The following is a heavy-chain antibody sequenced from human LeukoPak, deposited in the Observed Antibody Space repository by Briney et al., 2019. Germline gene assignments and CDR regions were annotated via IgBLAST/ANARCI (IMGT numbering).Heavy chain of an antibody. V-gene: IGHV3-48*02. Sequence: GGSLRLSCAASGFTFSSYSMNWVRQAPAKGLEWLSYISGGSSTKYYADSVKGRFTISRDNAKNSLYLQMNSLRDEDTAVYYCARGVGATDYWGQGTLVTVSS. CDR3: ARGVGATDY. CDR2: ISGGSSTK. CDR1: GFTFSSYS. J-gene: IGHJ4*02. D-gene: IGHD1-26*01.